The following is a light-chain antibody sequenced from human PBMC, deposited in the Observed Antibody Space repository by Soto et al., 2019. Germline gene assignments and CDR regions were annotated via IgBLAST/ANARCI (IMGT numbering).Light chain of an antibody. CDR1: QDISSY. CDR3: QKYDNAPWT. V-gene: IGKV1-27*01. Sequence: DIQMTQSPSSLSASVGDRVTITCRASQDISSYLAWYQQKPGKVPKLLIYGTSTLQSGVPSRFSGSGSGTDFTLTINSLQPEDAATYYCQKYDNAPWTFGQGTKVEIK. J-gene: IGKJ1*01. CDR2: GTS.